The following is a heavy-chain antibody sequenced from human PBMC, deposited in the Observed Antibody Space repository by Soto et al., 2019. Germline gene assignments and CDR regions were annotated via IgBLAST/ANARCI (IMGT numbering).Heavy chain of an antibody. CDR3: ARDPRRGGRLNWFDP. Sequence: GASVKVSCKASGYTFTSYGISWVRQAPGQGLEWMGWISAYNGNTNYAQKLQGRVTMTTDTSTSTAYMELRSLRSDDTAVYYCARDPRRGGRLNWFDPWGQGTLDTVSS. V-gene: IGHV1-18*01. CDR2: ISAYNGNT. CDR1: GYTFTSYG. J-gene: IGHJ5*02. D-gene: IGHD2-15*01.